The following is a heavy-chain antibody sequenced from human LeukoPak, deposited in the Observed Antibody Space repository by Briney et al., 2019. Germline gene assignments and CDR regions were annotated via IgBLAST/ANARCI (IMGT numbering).Heavy chain of an antibody. CDR2: ISAYNGNT. CDR3: ARIAAAGTDYFQH. D-gene: IGHD6-13*01. CDR1: GYTFNSYG. J-gene: IGHJ1*01. V-gene: IGHV1-18*01. Sequence: ASVKVSCKASGYTFNSYGFSWVRQAPGQGLEWMGWISAYNGNTNYAQKLQGRVTMTTDTSTSTAYMELRSLRSDDTAVYYCARIAAAGTDYFQHWGQGTLVTVSS.